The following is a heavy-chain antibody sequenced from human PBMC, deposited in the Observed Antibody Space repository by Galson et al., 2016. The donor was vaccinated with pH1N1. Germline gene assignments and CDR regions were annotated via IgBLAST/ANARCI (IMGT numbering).Heavy chain of an antibody. J-gene: IGHJ4*02. CDR3: AGGRGYHYGYVDN. Sequence: SVKVSCKASGGTFSSYAVSWVRQAPGQGLEWMGGIVGMFGITNYTQKFQGRVTITAEEITSTAYMELRSLTSDDTGVYYCAGGRGYHYGYVDNWGQGTLVTVSS. V-gene: IGHV1-69*13. CDR2: IVGMFGIT. D-gene: IGHD5-12*01. CDR1: GGTFSSYA.